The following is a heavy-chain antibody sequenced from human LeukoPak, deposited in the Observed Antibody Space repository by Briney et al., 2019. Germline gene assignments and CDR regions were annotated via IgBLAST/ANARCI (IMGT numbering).Heavy chain of an antibody. Sequence: TSETLSLTCTVSGGSIGSFYWSWIRQPPGKGLEWIGYIYYKGNTNYSPSLTSRVTISLDTSKNQFSLKLSSLTAADTAVYYCARSYSSGSYYSPFDPWGQGTLVTVSS. CDR3: ARSYSSGSYYSPFDP. J-gene: IGHJ5*02. CDR1: GGSIGSFY. CDR2: IYYKGNT. D-gene: IGHD3-10*01. V-gene: IGHV4-59*01.